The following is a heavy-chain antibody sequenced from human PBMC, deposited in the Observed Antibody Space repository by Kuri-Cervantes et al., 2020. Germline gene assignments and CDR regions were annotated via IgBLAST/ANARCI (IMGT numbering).Heavy chain of an antibody. CDR3: ARQVVTVYLDAFDI. V-gene: IGHV1-18*01. Sequence: ASVKVSCKVSGYTLTELSMHWVRQAPGQGLEWMGWISTDNGNTKYAQKLQGRVTMTTDTSTSTAYMELRSLRSDDTAVYYCARQVVTVYLDAFDIWGQGTMVTVSS. D-gene: IGHD4-23*01. CDR1: GYTLTELS. CDR2: ISTDNGNT. J-gene: IGHJ3*02.